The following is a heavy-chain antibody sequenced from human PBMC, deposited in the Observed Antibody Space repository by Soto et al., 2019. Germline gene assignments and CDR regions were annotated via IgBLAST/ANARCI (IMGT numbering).Heavy chain of an antibody. J-gene: IGHJ6*02. CDR1: GFTFSSYA. V-gene: IGHV3-30-3*01. CDR2: ISYDGSNK. CDR3: ARSSYDFWSGYRGGGMDV. Sequence: QVQLVESGGGVVQPGRSLRLSCAASGFTFSSYAMHWVRQAPGKGLEWVAVISYDGSNKYYADSVKGRFTISRDNSKNPLYLQMNSLRAEDTAVYYCARSSYDFWSGYRGGGMDVWGQGTTVTVSS. D-gene: IGHD3-3*01.